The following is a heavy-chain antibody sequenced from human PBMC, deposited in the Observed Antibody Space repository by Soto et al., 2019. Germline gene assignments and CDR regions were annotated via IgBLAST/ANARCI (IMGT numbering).Heavy chain of an antibody. CDR1: GGTFSNSA. J-gene: IGHJ1*01. CDR3: SRVRSGNDLWGQCAA. D-gene: IGHD1-1*01. V-gene: IGHV1-69*01. Sequence: QVQLVQSGAEVKKPGSSVKVSCKASGGTFSNSAFGGVRQAPGHGLEWMGGIIPIFGTTNYAQNFQGRVTMTADESTNTAYMELNSLRSEDTAVYYWSRVRSGNDLWGQCAAWGQGTLVTVSS. CDR2: IIPIFGTT.